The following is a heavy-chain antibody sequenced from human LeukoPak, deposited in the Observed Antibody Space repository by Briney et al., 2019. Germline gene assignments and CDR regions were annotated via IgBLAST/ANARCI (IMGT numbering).Heavy chain of an antibody. CDR2: FDPEDGET. D-gene: IGHD3-3*01. CDR1: GYTLTELS. Sequence: ASVQVSCKVSGYTLTELSMHWVRQAPGKGLEWMGGFDPEDGETIYAQKFQGRVTMTEDTSTDTAYMELSSLRSEDTAVYYCATMKFTIFGVVIGSFDYWGQGTLVTVSS. CDR3: ATMKFTIFGVVIGSFDY. J-gene: IGHJ4*02. V-gene: IGHV1-24*01.